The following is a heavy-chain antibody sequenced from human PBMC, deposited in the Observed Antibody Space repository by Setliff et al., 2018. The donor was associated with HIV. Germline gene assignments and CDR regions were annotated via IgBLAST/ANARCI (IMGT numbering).Heavy chain of an antibody. V-gene: IGHV4-39*07. CDR2: IHYSGST. CDR3: ACRYYDLWSNYYTGIPY. CDR1: GGSISSSNKY. D-gene: IGHD3-3*01. Sequence: PSETLSLTCTVSGGSISSSNKYWGWIRQPPGKGLEWIGSIHYSGSTYYNPSLKSRITISVDTSNNQFSLHLSSVTAADTSVYYCACRYYDLWSNYYTGIPYWGQGTLVTVSS. J-gene: IGHJ4*02.